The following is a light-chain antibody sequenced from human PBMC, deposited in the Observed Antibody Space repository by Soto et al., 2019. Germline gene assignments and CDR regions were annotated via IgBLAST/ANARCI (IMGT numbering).Light chain of an antibody. CDR2: DAS. Sequence: DIQMTQSPSTLSASIGDRVTITCRASQSITTFLAWYQQKPGKAPQILIYDASKLEPGVPSRLSGGGSGTEFTLTISSLQPDDLATYYCQQYSTYPLTLGGGTKVDIK. CDR3: QQYSTYPLT. V-gene: IGKV1-5*01. CDR1: QSITTF. J-gene: IGKJ4*01.